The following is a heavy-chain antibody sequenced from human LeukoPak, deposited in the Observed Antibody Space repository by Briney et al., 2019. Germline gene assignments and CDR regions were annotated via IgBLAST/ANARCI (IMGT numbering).Heavy chain of an antibody. D-gene: IGHD5-12*01. V-gene: IGHV3-11*01. Sequence: GGSLRLSCAASGFTFSDSYMSWIRQAPGKGLEWVSYISSSGSTIYYADSVKGRFTISRDNAKNSLYLQVSSLRAEDTAVYYCASGLPLAYFDYWGQGILVTVSS. CDR3: ASGLPLAYFDY. J-gene: IGHJ4*02. CDR2: ISSSGSTI. CDR1: GFTFSDSY.